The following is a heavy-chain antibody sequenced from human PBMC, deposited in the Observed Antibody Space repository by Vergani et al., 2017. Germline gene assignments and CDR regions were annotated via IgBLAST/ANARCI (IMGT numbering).Heavy chain of an antibody. CDR2: ISSSGSTI. V-gene: IGHV3-11*04. Sequence: MQLVESGGGLVKPGGSLRLSCAASGFTFRDYYLSWIRQAPGKGLEWFSYISSSGSTIYYADSVKGRFTISRDNAKNSLYLQMNSLRAEDTAVYYCARETGGPGYYDSSGYHDYWGQGTLVTVSS. CDR1: GFTFRDYY. J-gene: IGHJ4*02. CDR3: ARETGGPGYYDSSGYHDY. D-gene: IGHD3-22*01.